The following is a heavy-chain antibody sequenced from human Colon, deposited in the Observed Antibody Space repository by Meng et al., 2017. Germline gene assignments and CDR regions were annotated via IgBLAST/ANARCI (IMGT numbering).Heavy chain of an antibody. CDR1: GASGSDTNYA. CDR3: ARDNWGSLDY. J-gene: IGHJ4*02. Sequence: QRQLQESGPGLVRPSETLSLTCTVSGASGSDTNYAWSWIRQPPGKGLEWIGYGSTNHNPSLKSRVTISVDTSKNQFSLTLNSVTAADTAVYYCARDNWGSLDYWGQGTLVTVSS. D-gene: IGHD7-27*01. V-gene: IGHV4-61*01. CDR2: GST.